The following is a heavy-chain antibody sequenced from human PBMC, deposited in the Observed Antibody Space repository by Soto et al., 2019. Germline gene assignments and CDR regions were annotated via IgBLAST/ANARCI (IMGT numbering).Heavy chain of an antibody. Sequence: PSNALSLTCTVSGPSIRNVYWSWIRQAPGKGLEWIGFIFHSGNAKYNPSLKIRVTISVDTSENQFSLSLDSVTAADTAVYFCARAHAPTLPFDSWGQGTLVTASS. V-gene: IGHV4-59*07. CDR3: ARAHAPTLPFDS. D-gene: IGHD2-15*01. J-gene: IGHJ4*01. CDR1: GPSIRNVY. CDR2: IFHSGNA.